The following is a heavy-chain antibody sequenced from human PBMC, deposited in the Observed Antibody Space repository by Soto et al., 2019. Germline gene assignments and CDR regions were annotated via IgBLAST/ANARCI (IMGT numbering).Heavy chain of an antibody. CDR3: AAAAIPVAGRHPDF. CDR2: INPNNGVT. V-gene: IGHV1-2*02. CDR1: GYMFTGFY. J-gene: IGHJ4*02. D-gene: IGHD6-19*01. Sequence: ASVKVSCKASGYMFTGFYLHWVRQAPGQGLEWMGWINPNNGVTTYAKNFQGRVTMTRDSSISTAYMELSSLRPDDTAVYFCAAAAIPVAGRHPDFWGQGTVVTVSS.